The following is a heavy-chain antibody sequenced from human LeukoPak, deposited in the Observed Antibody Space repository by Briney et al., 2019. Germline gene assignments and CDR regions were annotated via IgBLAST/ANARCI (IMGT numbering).Heavy chain of an antibody. Sequence: SETLSLTCTVSGGSISSGGYYWSWIRQPPGKGLEWIGYIYYSGSTYYNPSLKSRVTISVDTSKNQFSLKLSSVTAADTAVYYRARDIVTIFGVVTNGMDVWGQGTTVTVSS. D-gene: IGHD3-3*01. CDR1: GGSISSGGYY. CDR3: ARDIVTIFGVVTNGMDV. CDR2: IYYSGST. V-gene: IGHV4-30-4*01. J-gene: IGHJ6*02.